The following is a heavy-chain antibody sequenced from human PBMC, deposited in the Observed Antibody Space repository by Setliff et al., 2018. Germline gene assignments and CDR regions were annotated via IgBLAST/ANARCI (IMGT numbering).Heavy chain of an antibody. V-gene: IGHV3-23*01. CDR3: ARVFRRTLWSPFDY. Sequence: PGGSLRLSCAASGFTFSNYAMSWVRQAPGKGLEWVSAISGSGAISYADSVKGRFTVSRDNSKNTLYLQMNSLRAEDTAVYYCARVFRRTLWSPFDYWGQGTLVTVSS. CDR1: GFTFSNYA. CDR2: ISGSGAI. D-gene: IGHD2-21*01. J-gene: IGHJ4*02.